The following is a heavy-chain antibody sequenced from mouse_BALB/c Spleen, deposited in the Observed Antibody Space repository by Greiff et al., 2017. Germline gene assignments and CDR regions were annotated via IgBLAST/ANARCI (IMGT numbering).Heavy chain of an antibody. CDR3: AREVSYYFDY. V-gene: IGHV5-17*02. Sequence: EVHLVESGGGLVQPGGSRKLSCAASGFTFSSFGMHWVRQAPEKGLEWVAYISSGSSTIYYADTVKGRFTISRDNPKNTLFLQMTSLRSEDTAMYYCAREVSYYFDYWGQGTTLTVSS. CDR2: ISSGSSTI. J-gene: IGHJ2*01. CDR1: GFTFSSFG.